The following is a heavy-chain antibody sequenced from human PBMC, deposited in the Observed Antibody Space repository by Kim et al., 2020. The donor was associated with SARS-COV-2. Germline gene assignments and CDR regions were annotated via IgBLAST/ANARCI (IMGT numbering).Heavy chain of an antibody. D-gene: IGHD3-22*01. V-gene: IGHV4-59*01. J-gene: IGHJ4*02. CDR3: ARTERSMIVSWGGFDY. Sequence: LKSRVTISVDPSKNQSSLKLSSVTAADTAVYYCARTERSMIVSWGGFDYWGQGTLVTVSS.